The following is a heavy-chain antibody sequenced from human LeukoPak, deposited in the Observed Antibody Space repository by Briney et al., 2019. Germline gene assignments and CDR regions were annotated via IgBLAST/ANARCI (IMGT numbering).Heavy chain of an antibody. V-gene: IGHV4-59*01. Sequence: SETLSLTCTVSGGSISSYYWSWLRQPPGKGLEWVGYIYYSGSTNYNPSLKSRVTISVDASKNQFSLKLSCVPAADTAVYYCARPGYSGSYDAFDIWGQGTMVTVSS. CDR2: IYYSGST. D-gene: IGHD1-26*01. CDR1: GGSISSYY. CDR3: ARPGYSGSYDAFDI. J-gene: IGHJ3*02.